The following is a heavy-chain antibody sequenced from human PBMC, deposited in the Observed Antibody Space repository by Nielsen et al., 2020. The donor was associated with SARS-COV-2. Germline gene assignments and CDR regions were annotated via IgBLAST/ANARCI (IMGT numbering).Heavy chain of an antibody. V-gene: IGHV3-30*04. J-gene: IGHJ4*02. D-gene: IGHD3-22*01. Sequence: GESLKISCAASGFTFSSYAMHWVRQAPGKGLEWVAVISYDGSNKYYADSVKGRFTISRDNSKNTLYLQMNSLRAEDTAVYYCAKDQEPYYYDSSAFDYWGQGTLVTVSP. CDR1: GFTFSSYA. CDR3: AKDQEPYYYDSSAFDY. CDR2: ISYDGSNK.